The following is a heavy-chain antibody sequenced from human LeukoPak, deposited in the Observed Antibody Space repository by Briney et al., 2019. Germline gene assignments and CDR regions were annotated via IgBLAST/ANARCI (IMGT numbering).Heavy chain of an antibody. J-gene: IGHJ1*01. CDR1: GYTFTSYD. Sequence: VASVKVSCKASGYTFTSYDINWVRQATGQGLEWMGWMNPNSGNTSYAQKFQGRVTMTRNTSISTAYMELSSLRSEDTAVYYCARARRPWSSEYFQHWGQGTLVTVSS. CDR3: ARARRPWSSEYFQH. D-gene: IGHD3-3*01. CDR2: MNPNSGNT. V-gene: IGHV1-8*01.